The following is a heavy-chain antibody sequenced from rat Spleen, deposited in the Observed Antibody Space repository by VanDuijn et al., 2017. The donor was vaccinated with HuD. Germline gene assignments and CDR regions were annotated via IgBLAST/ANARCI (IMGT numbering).Heavy chain of an antibody. V-gene: IGHV2-43*01. J-gene: IGHJ3*01. CDR1: GFSLTTYH. D-gene: IGHD1-12*02. Sequence: QVQLKESGPGLVQPSQTLSLTCTVSGFSLTTYHVNWVRQPPGKGLEWMGVIWSGGSTAYNSLLKSRLSISRDTSKSQVFLRMNSLQTEDTAIYFCTRDHSYWGSYYPGGFAYWGQGTLVTVSS. CDR3: TRDHSYWGSYYPGGFAY. CDR2: IWSGGST.